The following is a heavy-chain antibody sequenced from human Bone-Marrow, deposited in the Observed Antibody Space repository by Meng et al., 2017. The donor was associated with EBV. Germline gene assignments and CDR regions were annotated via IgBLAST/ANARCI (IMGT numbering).Heavy chain of an antibody. V-gene: IGHV1-69*01. Sequence: QVQLVQSGAEVKKPXFLVKVSCKTSGGPFNSDAISWVRQAPGQGLEWIGGLIPMFGTANYAQKFQDRVTITADESTTTGYMEMSSLRSEDTAVYYCARESGRGYTPDYWGQGTLVTVSS. CDR1: GGPFNSDA. J-gene: IGHJ4*02. CDR3: ARESGRGYTPDY. CDR2: LIPMFGTA. D-gene: IGHD3-10*01.